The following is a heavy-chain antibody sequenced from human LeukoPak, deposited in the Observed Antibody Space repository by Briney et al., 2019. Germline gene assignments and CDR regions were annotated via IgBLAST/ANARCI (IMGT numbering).Heavy chain of an antibody. CDR3: AKSFPLRLRWGQVDY. V-gene: IGHV3-30*18. Sequence: PGRSLRLSCAASGFTFSSYGMHWVRQAPGKGLEWVAVISYDGSNKYYADSVKGRFTISRDNSKNTLYLQMNSLRAEDTAVYYCAKSFPLRLRWGQVDYWGQGTLVTVSS. CDR1: GFTFSSYG. J-gene: IGHJ4*02. CDR2: ISYDGSNK. D-gene: IGHD4-23*01.